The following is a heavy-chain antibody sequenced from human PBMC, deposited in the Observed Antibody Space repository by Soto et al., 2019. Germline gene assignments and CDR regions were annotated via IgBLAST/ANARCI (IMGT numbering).Heavy chain of an antibody. D-gene: IGHD6-13*01. Sequence: QVQLIQSGAEVKKPGSPVRVSCKASGGSFSTYVITWVRQAPGQGLEWMGGIIPIFGAPNYAQKFQGRVTITADKSTDTAYMDLISLRSEDTAVYYCVREMSSSWYAAFDLWGPGTMVTVSS. CDR2: IIPIFGAP. J-gene: IGHJ3*01. CDR1: GGSFSTYV. CDR3: VREMSSSWYAAFDL. V-gene: IGHV1-69*06.